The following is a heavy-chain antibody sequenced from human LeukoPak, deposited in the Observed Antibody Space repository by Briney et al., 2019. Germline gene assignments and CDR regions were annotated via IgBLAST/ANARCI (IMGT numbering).Heavy chain of an antibody. Sequence: ASVKVSCTASGYTFTSYYMHWVRQAPGQGLEWMGRINPNSGGTNYAQKFQGRVTMTRDTSISTVYMELSRLRSDDTAVYYCARVGYYESSGYYEYWGQGTLVTVSS. J-gene: IGHJ4*02. CDR3: ARVGYYESSGYYEY. CDR1: GYTFTSYY. CDR2: INPNSGGT. D-gene: IGHD3-22*01. V-gene: IGHV1-2*06.